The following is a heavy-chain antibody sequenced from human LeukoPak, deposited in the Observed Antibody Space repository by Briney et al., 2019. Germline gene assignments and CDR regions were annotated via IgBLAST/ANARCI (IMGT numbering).Heavy chain of an antibody. J-gene: IGHJ4*02. V-gene: IGHV1-18*01. D-gene: IGHD6-25*01. CDR2: ISAYNSDT. CDR1: GYTFSTFG. Sequence: GASVKVSCKASGYTFSTFGITWVRQAPGQGLEWMGWISAYNSDTNYAQKLRGRVTMTIDTVTTTAYMELRSLRSDDTAVYYCARTSSSGWNGDADYWGQGTLVTVSS. CDR3: ARTSSSGWNGDADY.